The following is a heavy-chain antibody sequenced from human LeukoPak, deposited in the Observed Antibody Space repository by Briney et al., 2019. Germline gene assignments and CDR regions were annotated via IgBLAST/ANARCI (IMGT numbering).Heavy chain of an antibody. V-gene: IGHV4-59*01. CDR3: ARDSTRTAPGAFDI. J-gene: IGHJ3*02. D-gene: IGHD5-18*01. CDR1: GGSISSYY. CDR2: IYYSGST. Sequence: PSETLSLTCTVSGGSISSYYWSWIRQPPGKGLEWIGYIYYSGSTNYNTSLKSRVTISVDTSKNQFSLELSSVTAADTAVYYCARDSTRTAPGAFDIWGQGKMVIVSS.